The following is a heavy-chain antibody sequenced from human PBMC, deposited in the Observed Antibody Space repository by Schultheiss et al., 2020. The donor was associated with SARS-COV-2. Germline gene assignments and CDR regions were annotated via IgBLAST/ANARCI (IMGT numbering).Heavy chain of an antibody. Sequence: GGSLRLSCAASGFTVSSNYMSWVRQAPGKGLEWVSVIYSGGSTYYADSVEGRFTISRDNSKNTLYLQMNSLRAEDTAVYYCARELDPWAFDIWGQGTMVTVSS. CDR1: GFTVSSNY. V-gene: IGHV3-66*02. D-gene: IGHD3/OR15-3a*01. CDR3: ARELDPWAFDI. J-gene: IGHJ3*02. CDR2: IYSGGST.